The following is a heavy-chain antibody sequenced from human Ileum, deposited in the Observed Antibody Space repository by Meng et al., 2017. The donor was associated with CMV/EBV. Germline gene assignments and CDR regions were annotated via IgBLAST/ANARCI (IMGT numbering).Heavy chain of an antibody. CDR1: GDSIRSNRC. V-gene: IGHV4-4*03. CDR2: IYHSATP. CDR3: ARNFDY. J-gene: IGHJ4*02. Sequence: PGTLSLTCTVSGDSIRSNRCWGWVRQPPGKGLEWIGDIYHSATPNFNPSLTSRVTMSVDTSKNQFFLTLNSVTAADTAIYYCARNFDYWGQGTLVTVSS.